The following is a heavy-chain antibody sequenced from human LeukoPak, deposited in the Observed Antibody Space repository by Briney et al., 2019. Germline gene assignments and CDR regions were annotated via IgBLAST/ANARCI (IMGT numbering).Heavy chain of an antibody. CDR1: GFTFSSYT. CDR3: AKDGGLWVSAHWGDS. Sequence: GGSLRLSCAASGFTFSSYTMSWVRQAPGKGLEWVATITTSDGNTYYADSVKGRFTVPRDNSKNTLFLQMSSLRAQDTAVYYCAKDGGLWVSAHWGDSWGRGPLVTVSS. J-gene: IGHJ4*02. V-gene: IGHV3-23*01. D-gene: IGHD7-27*01. CDR2: ITTSDGNT.